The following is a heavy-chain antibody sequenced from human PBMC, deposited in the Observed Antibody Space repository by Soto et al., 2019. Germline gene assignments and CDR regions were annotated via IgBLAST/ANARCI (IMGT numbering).Heavy chain of an antibody. D-gene: IGHD2-2*01. CDR2: INHNGLT. J-gene: IGHJ4*02. CDR3: ARERVVPSGPLYYFDY. CDR1: GGSFSGYY. Sequence: QVQLQQWGAGLLKPSETLSLNCAVYGGSFSGYYWTWIRQPPGKGLEWIGEINHNGLTNYNPSLKSRVTIYVDKSNNQFSLKLTSVTAADTAVYYCARERVVPSGPLYYFDYWGQGTLVTVSS. V-gene: IGHV4-34*01.